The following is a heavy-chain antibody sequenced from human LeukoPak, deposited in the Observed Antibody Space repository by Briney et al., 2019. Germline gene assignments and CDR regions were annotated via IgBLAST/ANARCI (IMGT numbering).Heavy chain of an antibody. CDR2: INPSSGGT. V-gene: IGHV1-2*02. Sequence: ASVKVSCKASGYTFTGYYMHWVRQAPGQGLEWMGWINPSSGGTNYAQKFQGRVTMTRDTSISTAYMELSRLRSDDTAVYYCARDYYDSSGYNYWGQGTLVTVSS. CDR3: ARDYYDSSGYNY. CDR1: GYTFTGYY. D-gene: IGHD3-22*01. J-gene: IGHJ4*02.